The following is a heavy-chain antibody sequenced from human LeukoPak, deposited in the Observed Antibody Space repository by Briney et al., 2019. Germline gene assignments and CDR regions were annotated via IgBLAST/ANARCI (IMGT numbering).Heavy chain of an antibody. CDR2: IYSSEPDT. CDR1: GYYFTSHW. V-gene: IGHV5-51*01. Sequence: GESLKISCKGSGYYFTSHWIGWVRQLPGKGLGWRGIIYSSEPDTKHSPPFQGEANISADRSITTAYLHWSSLKASDTATYYCARGRGYIYGLIDYWGQGTLVTVSS. CDR3: ARGRGYIYGLIDY. J-gene: IGHJ4*02. D-gene: IGHD5-18*01.